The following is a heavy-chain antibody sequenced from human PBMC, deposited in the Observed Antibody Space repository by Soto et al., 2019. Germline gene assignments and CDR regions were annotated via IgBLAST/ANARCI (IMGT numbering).Heavy chain of an antibody. CDR2: IIPIFGTA. V-gene: IGHV1-69*13. Sequence: SVKVSGKASGGTFSSYAISWVRQAPGQGLEWMGGIIPIFGTANYAQKFQGRVTITADESTSTAYMELSSLRSEDTAVYYCAAPRARTTVTATPYYYYGMDVWGQGTTVTVSS. CDR1: GGTFSSYA. D-gene: IGHD4-17*01. J-gene: IGHJ6*02. CDR3: AAPRARTTVTATPYYYYGMDV.